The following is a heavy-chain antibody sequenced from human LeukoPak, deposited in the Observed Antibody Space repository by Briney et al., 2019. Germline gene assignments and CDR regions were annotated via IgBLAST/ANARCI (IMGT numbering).Heavy chain of an antibody. CDR3: ARWGLVAPGTYYYYYMDV. J-gene: IGHJ6*03. CDR2: INAYNRNT. Sequence: RASVKVSCKTSGYTFTSYGISWVRQAPGQGLEWIGWINAYNRNTHYAQKFQARVTMSTDSSTSTAYMELGSLRSDDTAVYYCARWGLVAPGTYYYYYMDVWGQGTTVTVSS. V-gene: IGHV1-18*01. CDR1: GYTFTSYG. D-gene: IGHD2-2*01.